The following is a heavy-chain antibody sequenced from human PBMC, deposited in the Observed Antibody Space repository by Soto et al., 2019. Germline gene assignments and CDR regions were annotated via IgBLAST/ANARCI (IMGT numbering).Heavy chain of an antibody. D-gene: IGHD6-6*01. CDR2: IYYSGST. J-gene: IGHJ4*02. CDR3: ARENRSSSRGWAFDY. Sequence: SETLSLTCTVSGGSISSGDYYWSWIRQPPGKGLEWIGYIYYSGSTYYNPSLKSRVTISVDTSKNQFSLKLSSVTAADTAVYYCARENRSSSRGWAFDYWGQGTLVTVS. CDR1: GGSISSGDYY. V-gene: IGHV4-30-4*01.